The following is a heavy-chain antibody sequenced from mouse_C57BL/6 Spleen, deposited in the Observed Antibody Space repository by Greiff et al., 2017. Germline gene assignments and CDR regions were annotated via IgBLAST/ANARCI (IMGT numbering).Heavy chain of an antibody. CDR3: ARWAGYFDY. CDR1: GSTFTSYW. V-gene: IGHV1-69*01. CDR2: IDPSDSYT. D-gene: IGHD3-3*01. J-gene: IGHJ2*01. Sequence: QVQLQQPGAELVMPGASVKLSCKASGSTFTSYWMHWVKQRPGQGLEWIGVIDPSDSYTNYNQKFKGKSTLTVDKSSSTAYMQLSSLTSEDSAVYYCARWAGYFDYWGQGTTLTGSS.